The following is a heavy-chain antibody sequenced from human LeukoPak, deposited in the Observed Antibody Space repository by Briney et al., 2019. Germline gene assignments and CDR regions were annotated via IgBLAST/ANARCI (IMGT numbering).Heavy chain of an antibody. CDR1: GYTFTAFR. Sequence: ASVKVSCKTSGYTFTAFRIHWLRQAPGQGLEWMGWISPNNGGTNYAQKLQGRVTMTTDTSTSTAYMELRSLRSDDTAVYYCARVYPRVSRIPDWGQGTLVTVSS. J-gene: IGHJ1*01. D-gene: IGHD2-2*02. CDR2: ISPNNGGT. CDR3: ARVYPRVSRIPD. V-gene: IGHV1-18*04.